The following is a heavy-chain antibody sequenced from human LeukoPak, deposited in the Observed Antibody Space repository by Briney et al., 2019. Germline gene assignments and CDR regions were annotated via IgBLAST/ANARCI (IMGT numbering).Heavy chain of an antibody. CDR1: GGSIRSGGYY. V-gene: IGHV4-31*01. J-gene: IGHJ4*02. D-gene: IGHD3-22*01. CDR3: ASGYDSVKLWDY. CDR2: IYNRGNT. Sequence: SETLSLTRTLSGGSIRSGGYYWSWVRQHPRKGLGWIGYIYNRGNTYYNPSLNNLFTKSVDTSKNQSSLNLSAVAAADTAVYYFASGYDSVKLWDYWGQGTLVTVSS.